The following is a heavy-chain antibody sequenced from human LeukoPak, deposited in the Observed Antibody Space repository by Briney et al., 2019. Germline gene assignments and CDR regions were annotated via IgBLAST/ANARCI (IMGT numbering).Heavy chain of an antibody. CDR3: ARQSRDGSKTRGYYFDY. V-gene: IGHV5-51*01. Sequence: GAYLKICCEVSGYIFTHYWNGWVRQMPGKDLELMVSIYPADSDTTYSPSFQGQVTISADKSISTVYLQWSSLKASDTAMYYCARQSRDGSKTRGYYFDYWGQGTLVTVSS. CDR2: IYPADSDT. CDR1: GYIFTHYW. D-gene: IGHD3-10*01. J-gene: IGHJ4*02.